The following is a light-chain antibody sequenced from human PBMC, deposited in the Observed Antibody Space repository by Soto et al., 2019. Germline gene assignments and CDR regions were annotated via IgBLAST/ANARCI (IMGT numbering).Light chain of an antibody. V-gene: IGKV3-20*01. Sequence: EIVLTQTPGTLSLSPGERATLSCRASQSVSSIYLAWYQQKPGQAPRLLIYSASSRATGIPDRFSGSGSGTDFTLTISRLEPEDFAVYYCQQYGSSPPITFGQGTRLEI. CDR1: QSVSSIY. CDR3: QQYGSSPPIT. J-gene: IGKJ5*01. CDR2: SAS.